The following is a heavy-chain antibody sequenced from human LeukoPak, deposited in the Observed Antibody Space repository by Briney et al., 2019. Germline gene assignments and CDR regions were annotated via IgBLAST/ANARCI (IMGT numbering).Heavy chain of an antibody. D-gene: IGHD4-17*01. CDR1: GFTFGDYA. V-gene: IGHV3-49*04. J-gene: IGHJ6*03. CDR3: TRVTTVTTGYYYYMDV. Sequence: GGSLRLSCAASGFTFGDYAMSWVRQAPGKGLEWVGFIRSKAYGGTTEYAASVKGRFTISRDDSKSIAYLQMNSLKTEDTAVYYCTRVTTVTTGYYYYMDVWGKGTTVTISS. CDR2: IRSKAYGGTT.